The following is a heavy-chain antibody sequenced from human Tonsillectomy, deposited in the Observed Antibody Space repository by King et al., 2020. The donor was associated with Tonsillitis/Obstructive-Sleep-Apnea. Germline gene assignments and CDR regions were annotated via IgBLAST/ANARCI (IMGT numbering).Heavy chain of an antibody. V-gene: IGHV1-46*01. CDR2: INPSGVGA. CDR1: GYTFTSQY. CDR3: ARDRGMTTVTPVPNFDV. J-gene: IGHJ3*01. Sequence: QLVQSGAEVKKPGASVKVSCKASGYTFTSQYIHWVRQAPGQGLEWLGIINPSGVGASYAQKFQGGVTMTTDTSTSTVYMELSNLSSEDTAVYYCARDRGMTTVTPVPNFDVWGQGTMVTVSS. D-gene: IGHD4-17*01.